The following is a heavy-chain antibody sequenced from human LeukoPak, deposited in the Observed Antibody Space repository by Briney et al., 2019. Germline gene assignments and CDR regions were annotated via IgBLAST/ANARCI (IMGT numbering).Heavy chain of an antibody. J-gene: IGHJ4*02. V-gene: IGHV4-39*07. D-gene: IGHD1-7*01. CDR2: IYYSGST. CDR3: ARVGDWNYGISLFDY. CDR1: GGSISSSSYY. Sequence: SETLSLTCTVSGGSISSSSYYWGWIRQPPGKGLEWNGSIYYSGSTYYNPSLKSRVTISVDTSKNQFSLKLSSVTAADTAVYYCARVGDWNYGISLFDYWGQGTLVTVSS.